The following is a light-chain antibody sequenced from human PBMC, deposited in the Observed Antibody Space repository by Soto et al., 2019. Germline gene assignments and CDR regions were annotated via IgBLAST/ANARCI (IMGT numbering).Light chain of an antibody. V-gene: IGKV3-15*01. Sequence: IVVTQSPATLSLQKGERATLSCRASQSVSSNLAWYQQKPGQAPRLLIYGASTRATGIPARFSGSGSGTEFTLTIFFFQAEDCVRYRSEDSADRLSRFCHVTKV. CDR3: EDSADRLSR. CDR1: QSVSSN. CDR2: GAS. J-gene: IGKJ2*04.